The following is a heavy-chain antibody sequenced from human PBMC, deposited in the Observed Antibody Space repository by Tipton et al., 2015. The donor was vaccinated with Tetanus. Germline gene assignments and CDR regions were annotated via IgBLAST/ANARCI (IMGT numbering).Heavy chain of an antibody. V-gene: IGHV3-30-3*01. CDR1: GFTFSSYA. CDR2: ISYDGSNK. Sequence: RSLRLSCAASGFTFSSYAMHWVRQAPGKGLEWVAVISYDGSNKYYADSVKGRFTISRDNSKNTLYLQMNSLRAEDTAVYYCAKDQFGGYDSSGYRDAFDIWGQGTMVTVSS. CDR3: AKDQFGGYDSSGYRDAFDI. D-gene: IGHD3-22*01. J-gene: IGHJ3*02.